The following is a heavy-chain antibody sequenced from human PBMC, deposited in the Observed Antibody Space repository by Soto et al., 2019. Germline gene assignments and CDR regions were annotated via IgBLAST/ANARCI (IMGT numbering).Heavy chain of an antibody. CDR2: VYYSGST. Sequence: PSETLSLTCAVSGYSISSSFYWAWIRQPPGKGLEWIGSVYYSGSTYYNPSLKSRVTILVDTSTNQFSMKLTSVTAADTAVYYCATYKWNVGLDPWGQGTLVTVSS. CDR1: GYSISSSFY. D-gene: IGHD1-20*01. V-gene: IGHV4-38-2*01. J-gene: IGHJ5*02. CDR3: ATYKWNVGLDP.